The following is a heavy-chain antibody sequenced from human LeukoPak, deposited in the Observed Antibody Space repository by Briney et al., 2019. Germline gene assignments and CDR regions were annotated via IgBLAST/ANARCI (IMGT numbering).Heavy chain of an antibody. Sequence: GVSLRLSCAASGFTFSNAWMSWVRQAPGKGLEWVGRIKCKTDGGTTDYAAPVKGRFTISRDDSKNTLYLQMNSLKTEDTAVYYCTTGAWDYDSSGCYFDYWGQGTLVTVFS. V-gene: IGHV3-15*01. D-gene: IGHD3-22*01. CDR1: GFTFSNAW. J-gene: IGHJ4*02. CDR3: TTGAWDYDSSGCYFDY. CDR2: IKCKTDGGTT.